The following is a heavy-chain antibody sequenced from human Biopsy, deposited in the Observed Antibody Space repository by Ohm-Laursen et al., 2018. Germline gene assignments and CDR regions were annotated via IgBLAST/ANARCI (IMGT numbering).Heavy chain of an antibody. Sequence: ASVKVSCKASGYPFSNYYLFWVRQAPGQGLEWMGRINPNSGDTVFARNFQGRVTITRDTAISTVYMDLRNLRPDDTAVYFCARMEQPHDYWGQGTLVTVSS. CDR3: ARMEQPHDY. D-gene: IGHD6-13*01. V-gene: IGHV1-2*06. CDR2: INPNSGDT. J-gene: IGHJ4*02. CDR1: GYPFSNYY.